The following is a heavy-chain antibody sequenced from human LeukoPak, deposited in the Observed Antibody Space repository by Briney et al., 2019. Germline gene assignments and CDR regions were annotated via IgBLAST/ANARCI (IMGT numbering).Heavy chain of an antibody. CDR3: AIPQGGCSGVGWQPAYYLDY. V-gene: IGHV1-2*02. CDR2: INPNSSGT. D-gene: IGHD2-15*01. CDR1: GYTFTHYD. Sequence: ASVTVSFKSSGYTFTHYDMHWVRQAPGQGLEWMGLINPNSSGTNNAQKSQSRVAMSGDTSISTANMEVSRLRSDDTAVYYCAIPQGGCSGVGWQPAYYLDYWGQGTLVTVSA. J-gene: IGHJ4*02.